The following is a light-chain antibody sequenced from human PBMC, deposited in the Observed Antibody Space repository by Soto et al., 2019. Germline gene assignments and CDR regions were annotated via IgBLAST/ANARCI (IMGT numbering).Light chain of an antibody. CDR2: GAA. J-gene: IGKJ5*01. CDR1: QNIRNY. V-gene: IGKV1-17*01. Sequence: DIQMTQSPSSLSASVGDRVAITCRASQNIRNYLNWYQQKPGKAPKVLIYGAASLQSGVPSRFSGSGSGTEFTLTISGLLPEDFATYHCQQLNTLPFTFGQGTRLEIK. CDR3: QQLNTLPFT.